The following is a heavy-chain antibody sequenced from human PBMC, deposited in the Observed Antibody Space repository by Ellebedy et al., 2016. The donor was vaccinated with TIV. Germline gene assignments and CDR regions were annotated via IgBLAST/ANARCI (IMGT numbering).Heavy chain of an antibody. D-gene: IGHD3-10*01. Sequence: AASVKVSCKASGYIFTSYYIHWVRQAPGQGLEWMGIINPSSDTTLYAQQLQGRVTMTRDTSTSTVYMEMSSLRSDDTAVYYCASTREGSYPADYWGQGTLVTVSS. CDR1: GYIFTSYY. J-gene: IGHJ4*02. CDR2: INPSSDTT. V-gene: IGHV1-46*04. CDR3: ASTREGSYPADY.